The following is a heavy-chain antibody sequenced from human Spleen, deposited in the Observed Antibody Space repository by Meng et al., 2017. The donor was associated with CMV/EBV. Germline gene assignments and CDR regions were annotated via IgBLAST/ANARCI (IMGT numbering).Heavy chain of an antibody. CDR2: INPETGDA. Sequence: ASVKVSCKASGYTFIGYYMHWMRQAPGQGLEWMGWINPETGDANYAQKFQGRVTMTRDTFITTAYIEVSRLTSDDTAVYYCARERYLVPAASPDYYYYGMDVWGQGTTVTVSS. CDR1: GYTFIGYY. D-gene: IGHD2-2*01. J-gene: IGHJ6*02. CDR3: ARERYLVPAASPDYYYYGMDV. V-gene: IGHV1-2*02.